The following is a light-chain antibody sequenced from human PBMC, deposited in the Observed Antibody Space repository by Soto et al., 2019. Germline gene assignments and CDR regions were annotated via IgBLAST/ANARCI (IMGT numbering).Light chain of an antibody. CDR2: GAS. CDR1: QSVSIN. CDR3: QQYNNWPPWT. J-gene: IGKJ1*01. Sequence: VMTQSPATLSVSPGERATLSCRASQSVSINLAWYQQKPGQAPRLLIYGASTRATGIPARFSGSGSGTEFTLTISSLQSEDFAVYYCQQYNNWPPWTFGQGNKV. V-gene: IGKV3-15*01.